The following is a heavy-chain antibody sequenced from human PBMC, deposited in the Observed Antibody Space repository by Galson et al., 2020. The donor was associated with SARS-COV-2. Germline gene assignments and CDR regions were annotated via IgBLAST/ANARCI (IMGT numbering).Heavy chain of an antibody. Sequence: LSLTCAASGFTLRNYAMSWVRQAPGKGLEWVSSISGSGLDTYYADSVKGRFTISRDNSKDTLYLQMNSLRAEDTALYYCAKEYGIAAAQGGQFDYWGQGSLVTVSS. CDR3: AKEYGIAAAQGGQFDY. CDR2: ISGSGLDT. CDR1: GFTLRNYA. D-gene: IGHD6-13*01. J-gene: IGHJ4*02. V-gene: IGHV3-23*01.